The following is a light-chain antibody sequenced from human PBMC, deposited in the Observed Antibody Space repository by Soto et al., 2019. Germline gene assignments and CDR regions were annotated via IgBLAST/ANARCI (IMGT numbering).Light chain of an antibody. CDR2: AAS. J-gene: IGKJ1*01. CDR3: QQYGSSLTWT. CDR1: QSVMSNY. Sequence: EVVLTQSPGTVSLSPGERVTLSCRASQSVMSNYLAWFQQRPGQAHRLLIYAASSRATGIPDRISGSGSGTDFPLSINRLEPEDFAVYYCQQYGSSLTWTFGQGTKVEIK. V-gene: IGKV3-20*01.